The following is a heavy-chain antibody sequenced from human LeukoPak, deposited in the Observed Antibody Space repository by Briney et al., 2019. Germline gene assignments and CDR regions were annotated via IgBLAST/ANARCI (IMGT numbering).Heavy chain of an antibody. J-gene: IGHJ5*02. CDR2: IIPIFGTA. Sequence: GASVKVSCKASGGTFSSYAISWVRQAPGQGLEWMGGIIPIFGTANYAQKFQGRVTITADESTSTAYMELSSLRPEDTAVYYCARALEGPLGVWFDPWGQGTLVTVSS. D-gene: IGHD3-16*01. CDR1: GGTFSSYA. CDR3: ARALEGPLGVWFDP. V-gene: IGHV1-69*13.